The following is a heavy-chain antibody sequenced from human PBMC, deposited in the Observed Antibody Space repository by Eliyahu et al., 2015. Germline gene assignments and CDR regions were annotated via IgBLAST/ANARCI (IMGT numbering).Heavy chain of an antibody. CDR3: ARDWNHGSGTYYLEY. D-gene: IGHD3-10*01. Sequence: EVQLVESGGGLVQPGGSLKLXCAASGFXVSSNYMSWVRQAPGKGLEWVSVIFSGGSTYYADSVKGRFTISRDNSKNTLDLQMDSLRAEDTAVYYCARDWNHGSGTYYLEYWGQGTLVTVSS. V-gene: IGHV3-66*01. CDR2: IFSGGST. CDR1: GFXVSSNY. J-gene: IGHJ4*02.